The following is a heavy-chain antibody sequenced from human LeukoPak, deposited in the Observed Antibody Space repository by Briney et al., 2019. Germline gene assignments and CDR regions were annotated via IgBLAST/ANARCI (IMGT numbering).Heavy chain of an antibody. CDR1: GFTVSRNY. CDR3: ATQGIRNSAFDN. CDR2: IYSGGTT. Sequence: PGGSLRLSCAASGFTVSRNYMSWVRQAPGKGLEWVSVIYSGGTTNYADSVKGRFTISRDNSKNTLYLQMNSLRAEDTAMYYCATQGIRNSAFDNRGQGTLVTVSS. J-gene: IGHJ4*02. V-gene: IGHV3-53*01. D-gene: IGHD1-26*01.